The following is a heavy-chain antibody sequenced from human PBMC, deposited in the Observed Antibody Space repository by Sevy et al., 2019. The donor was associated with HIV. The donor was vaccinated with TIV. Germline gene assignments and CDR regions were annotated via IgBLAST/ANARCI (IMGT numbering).Heavy chain of an antibody. D-gene: IGHD4-17*01. CDR2: IHYTGST. V-gene: IGHV4-30-4*01. Sequence: SETLSFTCSVSGGSISSGDNYWNWIRQPPGKGLEWIGYIHYTGSTDYNPSLESRVTISVDTSKKQFSLKLSSVTAADTAVYYCARDEGDYGDKSYYYGMDVWGQGTTVTVSS. CDR1: GGSISSGDNY. J-gene: IGHJ6*02. CDR3: ARDEGDYGDKSYYYGMDV.